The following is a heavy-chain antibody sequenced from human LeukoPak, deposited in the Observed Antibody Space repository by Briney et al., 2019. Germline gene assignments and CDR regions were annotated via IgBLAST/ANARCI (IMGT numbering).Heavy chain of an antibody. V-gene: IGHV1-2*06. D-gene: IGHD2-2*02. CDR1: GYTFTGYY. CDR2: INPNSGGT. Sequence: ASVKVSCKASGYTFTGYYMHWVRQAPGQGLEWMGRINPNSGGTNYAQKFQGRVTMTRDTSISTAYMELSRLRSDDTAVYYCARVPDPGIVVAPAAIRGFDYWGQGTLVTVSS. J-gene: IGHJ4*02. CDR3: ARVPDPGIVVAPAAIRGFDY.